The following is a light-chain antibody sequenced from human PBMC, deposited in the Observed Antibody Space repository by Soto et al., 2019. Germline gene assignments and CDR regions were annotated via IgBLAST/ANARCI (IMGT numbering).Light chain of an antibody. CDR3: KHNNSYRT. J-gene: IGKJ1*01. V-gene: IGKV1-5*03. CDR1: QSISSW. CDR2: KAS. Sequence: DIQMTQSPSTLSASVGDRVTITCRASQSISSWLAWYQQKPGKAPKLLIYKASSLESGVPSRFSGSGSGTEFTLTISSRQPDDFEIFYSKHNNSYRTFGKGTKGKTK.